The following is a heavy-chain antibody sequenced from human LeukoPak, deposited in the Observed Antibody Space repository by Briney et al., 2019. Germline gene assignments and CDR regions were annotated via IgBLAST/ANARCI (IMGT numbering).Heavy chain of an antibody. Sequence: SQTLSLTCTVSGGSISSGSYYWSWIRQPAGKGLEWIGRIYTSGSTNYNPSLKSRVTISVDTSKNQFSLKLSSVTAADTAVYYCARGLGKVAVAGTLRWFDPWGQGTLVTVSS. J-gene: IGHJ5*02. CDR2: IYTSGST. D-gene: IGHD6-19*01. CDR3: ARGLGKVAVAGTLRWFDP. CDR1: GGSISSGSYY. V-gene: IGHV4-61*02.